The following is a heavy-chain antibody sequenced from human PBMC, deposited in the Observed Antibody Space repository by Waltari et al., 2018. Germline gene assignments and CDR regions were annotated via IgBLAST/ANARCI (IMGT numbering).Heavy chain of an antibody. J-gene: IGHJ3*02. Sequence: EVQLVESGGGLVQPGGSLRLSCAASGFTFSSYSMNWFRQAPGKGLEWVSYISSSSSTIYYADSVKGRFTISRDNAKNSLYLQMNSLRAEDTAVYYCASWAASNAFDIWGQGTMVTVSS. D-gene: IGHD2-15*01. V-gene: IGHV3-48*04. CDR3: ASWAASNAFDI. CDR1: GFTFSSYS. CDR2: ISSSSSTI.